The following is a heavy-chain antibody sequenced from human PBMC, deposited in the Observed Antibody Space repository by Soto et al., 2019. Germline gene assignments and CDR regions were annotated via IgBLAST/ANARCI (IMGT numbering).Heavy chain of an antibody. CDR3: HYTPIYYGMDV. Sequence: TSETLSLTCAVYGGSFSGYYWSWIRQPPGKGLEWIGEINHSGSTNYNPSLKSRVTISVDTSKNQFSLKPSSVTAADTAVYYCHYTPIYYGMDVWGQGTTVPVSS. CDR1: GGSFSGYY. D-gene: IGHD3-3*01. CDR2: INHSGST. V-gene: IGHV4-34*01. J-gene: IGHJ6*02.